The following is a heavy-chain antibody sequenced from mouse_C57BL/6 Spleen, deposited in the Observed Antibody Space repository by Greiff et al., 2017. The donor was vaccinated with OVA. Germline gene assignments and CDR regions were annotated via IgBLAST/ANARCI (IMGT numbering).Heavy chain of an antibody. D-gene: IGHD4-1*01. V-gene: IGHV1-52*01. Sequence: VKLQQPGAELVRPGSSVKLSCKASGYTFTSYWMHWVKQRPIQGLEWIGNIDPSDSETHYNQKFKDKATLTVDKSSSTAYMQLSSLTSEDSAVYYCARQSNSYYAMDYWGQGTSVTVSS. CDR1: GYTFTSYW. CDR3: ARQSNSYYAMDY. J-gene: IGHJ4*01. CDR2: IDPSDSET.